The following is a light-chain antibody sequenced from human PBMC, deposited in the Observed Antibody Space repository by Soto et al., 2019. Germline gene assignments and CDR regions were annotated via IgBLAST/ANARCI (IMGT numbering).Light chain of an antibody. V-gene: IGKV1-5*03. J-gene: IGKJ2*01. CDR3: QHYNSYSQT. CDR2: KAS. Sequence: DIQMTQSPSTLSASVGDRVTITCRASQSISTWLAWYQQKPGKAPNLLIYKASSLESGVPSRFSGSGSGTEFTLTISSLQPDDFATYNCQHYNSYSQTFGQGTKLEIK. CDR1: QSISTW.